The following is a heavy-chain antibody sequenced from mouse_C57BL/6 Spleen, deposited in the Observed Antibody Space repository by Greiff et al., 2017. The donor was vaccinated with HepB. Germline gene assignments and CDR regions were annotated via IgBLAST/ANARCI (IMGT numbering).Heavy chain of an antibody. CDR3: ARPLDWDVTWFAY. Sequence: EVQLQQSGPELVKPGASVKISCKASGYTFTDYYMNWVKQSHGKSLEWIGDINPNNGGTSYNQKFKGKATLTVDKSSSTAYMELRSLTSEDSAVYYGARPLDWDVTWFAYWGQGTLVTVSA. CDR2: INPNNGGT. J-gene: IGHJ3*01. D-gene: IGHD4-1*01. CDR1: GYTFTDYY. V-gene: IGHV1-26*01.